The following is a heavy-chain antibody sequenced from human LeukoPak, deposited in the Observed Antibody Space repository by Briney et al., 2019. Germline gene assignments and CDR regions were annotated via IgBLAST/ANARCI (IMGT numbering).Heavy chain of an antibody. D-gene: IGHD6-13*01. V-gene: IGHV3-7*01. J-gene: IGHJ4*02. CDR3: TREAAAGIDY. CDR2: IKQDGSEK. CDR1: GFTFSTYW. Sequence: GGSLRLSCAASGFTFSTYWMSWVRQAPGKGLEWVASIKQDGSEKYYLDSVKGRFTISRDNAKNSLYLQMNSLRAEDTAVYFCTREAAAGIDYWGQRTLVTVSS.